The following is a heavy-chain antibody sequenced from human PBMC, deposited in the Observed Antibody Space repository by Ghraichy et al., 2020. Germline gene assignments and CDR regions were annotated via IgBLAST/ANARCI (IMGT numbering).Heavy chain of an antibody. Sequence: SETLSLTCSVSGASISSGGYHWSWIRQYPGKGLEWIVYVYHGGNTYYNPSLRSRVSMSVDTSKNQFSLRLTSVTAADTAVYYCATYRYFDWPRDYFDNWGQGTLVTVSS. V-gene: IGHV4-31*03. J-gene: IGHJ4*02. CDR1: GASISSGGYH. D-gene: IGHD3-9*01. CDR2: VYHGGNT. CDR3: ATYRYFDWPRDYFDN.